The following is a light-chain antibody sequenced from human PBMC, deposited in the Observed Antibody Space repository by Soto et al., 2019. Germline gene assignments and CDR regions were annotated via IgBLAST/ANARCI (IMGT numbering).Light chain of an antibody. J-gene: IGKJ5*01. Sequence: DIDMTQSRSSLSASVGYRVTITCRXSQSISISLNWYQLKPGKAPNLLMYGASYLKSGVPTRFSGSGSGTDFTLTISSLQPEDFATYYCQQTYTTPEITFGQGTRLEV. CDR2: GAS. V-gene: IGKV1-39*01. CDR1: QSISIS. CDR3: QQTYTTPEIT.